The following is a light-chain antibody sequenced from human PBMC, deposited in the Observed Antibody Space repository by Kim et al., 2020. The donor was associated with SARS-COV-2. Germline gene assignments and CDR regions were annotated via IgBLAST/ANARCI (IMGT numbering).Light chain of an antibody. CDR3: GTWDNNLDGGV. Sequence: GQRGTISCFGRSSNIGNNYVAWYQQLPGTAPKLLIYDNNERPSGIPDRFSGSKSGTSATLGITGLQTGDEADYYCGTWDNNLDGGVFGGGTKLTVL. CDR2: DNN. J-gene: IGLJ3*02. V-gene: IGLV1-51*01. CDR1: SSNIGNNY.